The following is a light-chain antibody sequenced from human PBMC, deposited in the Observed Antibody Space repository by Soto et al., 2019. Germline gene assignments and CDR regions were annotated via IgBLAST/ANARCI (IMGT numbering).Light chain of an antibody. V-gene: IGKV3-15*01. CDR3: QPYNNWPLT. Sequence: EIVMTHSPATLSVSPGERATLSCRASQSVFSSLAWYQQRPGQAPRLLIYGSATRATGIPDRFSGSGSGTEFTLTISSLQSEDFAVYYCQPYNNWPLTFGGGTKVDIK. CDR2: GSA. J-gene: IGKJ4*01. CDR1: QSVFSS.